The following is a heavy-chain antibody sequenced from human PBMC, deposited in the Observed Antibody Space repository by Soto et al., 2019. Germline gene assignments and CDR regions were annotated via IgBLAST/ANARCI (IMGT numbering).Heavy chain of an antibody. V-gene: IGHV4-4*02. CDR2: ISHTGTT. J-gene: IGHJ4*02. D-gene: IGHD3-10*01. Sequence: SETLSLTCAVSGDSISGSQWWSWVRLPPGKGLEWIGEISHTGTTNYNPSLKSRVTMSVDKPKNQFSLNLTSVTAAGTAVYYCARKAYYASGRINLFDSWGQGTLVTVSS. CDR1: GDSISGSQW. CDR3: ARKAYYASGRINLFDS.